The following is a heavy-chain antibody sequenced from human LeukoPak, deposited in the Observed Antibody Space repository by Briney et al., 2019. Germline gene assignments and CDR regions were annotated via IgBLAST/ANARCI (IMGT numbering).Heavy chain of an antibody. V-gene: IGHV1-46*01. CDR1: GYTFTDFY. CDR2: INPNGGSP. Sequence: ASVKVSCKASGYTFTDFYMHWVRQAPGQGLEWMGIINPNGGSPSYAQKFQGTVTMTRDTSTSTVYMELSSLRSDDTAMYYCARDPRLSSGYSTGILWYFDLWGRGTLVTVSS. D-gene: IGHD3-22*01. CDR3: ARDPRLSSGYSTGILWYFDL. J-gene: IGHJ2*01.